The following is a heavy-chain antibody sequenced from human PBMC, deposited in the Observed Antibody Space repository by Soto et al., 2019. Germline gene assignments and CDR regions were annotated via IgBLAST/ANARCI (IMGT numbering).Heavy chain of an antibody. CDR1: GGSFSGYY. V-gene: IGHV4-34*01. CDR3: ARGNNRFTMVRGVIPTLAY. CDR2: INHSGST. D-gene: IGHD3-10*01. Sequence: QVQLQQWGAGLLKPSETLSLTCAVYGGSFSGYYWSWIRHPPGKGLEWIGEINHSGSTNYNPSLKSRVTISVDTSKNQFSLKLSSVTAADTAVYYCARGNNRFTMVRGVIPTLAYWGQGTLVTVSS. J-gene: IGHJ4*02.